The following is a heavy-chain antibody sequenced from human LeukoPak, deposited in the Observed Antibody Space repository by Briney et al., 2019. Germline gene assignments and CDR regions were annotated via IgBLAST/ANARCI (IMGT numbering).Heavy chain of an antibody. J-gene: IGHJ4*02. Sequence: GGSLRLSCEASGFVFSNYYMSWVRQAPGKGLEWVANIKEDGSEKYYVDSVKGRFTISRDNAKNSLYLQMSSLRAEDTAVYYCARISGGYDWEPDFWGQGTLVTVSS. V-gene: IGHV3-7*01. CDR3: ARISGGYDWEPDF. CDR1: GFVFSNYY. CDR2: IKEDGSEK. D-gene: IGHD5-12*01.